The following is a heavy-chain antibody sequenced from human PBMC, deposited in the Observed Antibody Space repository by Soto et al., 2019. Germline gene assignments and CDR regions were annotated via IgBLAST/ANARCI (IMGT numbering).Heavy chain of an antibody. Sequence: GESLKISCKGSGYNFAGYWIAWVRQMPGKGLELMGIIYPSDSDTRYRPSFQGQVTISADKSISSAYLQWSSLRASDTAMYYCARMGDYGGNAIDLTIDCRGQGTLVTVSS. V-gene: IGHV5-51*01. CDR2: IYPSDSDT. CDR3: ARMGDYGGNAIDLTIDC. D-gene: IGHD4-17*01. CDR1: GYNFAGYW. J-gene: IGHJ4*02.